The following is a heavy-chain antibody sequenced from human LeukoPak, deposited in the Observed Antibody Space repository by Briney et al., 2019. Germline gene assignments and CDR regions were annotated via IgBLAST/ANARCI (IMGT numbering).Heavy chain of an antibody. CDR1: GGSISSYY. V-gene: IGHV4-59*01. CDR2: IYYSGST. J-gene: IGHJ5*02. Sequence: SETLSLTCTVSGGSISSYYWSWIRQPPGKGLEWIGYIYYSGSTNYNPSLKSRVTISVDTSKNQFSLKLSSVTAADTAVYYCASSIYGSGIGGFDPWGQGTQVTVSS. D-gene: IGHD3-10*01. CDR3: ASSIYGSGIGGFDP.